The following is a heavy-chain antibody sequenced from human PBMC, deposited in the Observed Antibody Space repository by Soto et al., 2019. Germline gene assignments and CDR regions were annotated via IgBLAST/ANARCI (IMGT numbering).Heavy chain of an antibody. D-gene: IGHD3-10*02. CDR2: ISYDGSNK. Sequence: AGGSLRLSCAASGFTFSSYGMHWVRQAPGKGLEWVAVISYDGSNKYYADSVKGRFTISRDNSKNTLYLQMNSLRAEDTAVYYCAKGDVRGTRGYYYYGMDVWGQGTTVTVSS. J-gene: IGHJ6*02. CDR3: AKGDVRGTRGYYYYGMDV. CDR1: GFTFSSYG. V-gene: IGHV3-30*18.